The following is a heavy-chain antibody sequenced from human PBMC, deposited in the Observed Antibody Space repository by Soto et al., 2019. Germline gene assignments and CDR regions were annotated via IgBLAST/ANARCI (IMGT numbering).Heavy chain of an antibody. CDR1: GGSFSGYY. CDR3: ARGHYGGDGIYYYYGMDV. J-gene: IGHJ6*02. Sequence: ETLSLTCTVYGGSFSGYYWSWIRQHPGKGLEWIGEINHSGSTNYNPSLKSRVTISVDTSKNQFSLNVRSVTAADTAVYYCARGHYGGDGIYYYYGMDVWGQGTTVTVSS. D-gene: IGHD3-16*01. V-gene: IGHV4-34*01. CDR2: INHSGST.